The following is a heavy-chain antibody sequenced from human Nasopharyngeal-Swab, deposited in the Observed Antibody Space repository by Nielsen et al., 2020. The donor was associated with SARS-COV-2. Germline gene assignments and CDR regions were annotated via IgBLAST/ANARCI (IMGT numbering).Heavy chain of an antibody. D-gene: IGHD2-15*01. V-gene: IGHV1-18*01. CDR1: GYTSDSYG. CDR2: TSVYNGNT. Sequence: ASVKVSCKASGYTSDSYGISWVRQAPGQGPEWMGWTSVYNGNTNYAQKFQGRVTMTTDTSTSTGYMELRSLRSDDTAVYYCARDGIVVAGEIDAWGQGTRVTVSS. J-gene: IGHJ5*02. CDR3: ARDGIVVAGEIDA.